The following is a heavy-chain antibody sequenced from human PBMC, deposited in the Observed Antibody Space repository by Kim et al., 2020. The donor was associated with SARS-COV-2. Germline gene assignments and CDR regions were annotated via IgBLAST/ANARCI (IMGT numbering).Heavy chain of an antibody. Sequence: ADSVKGRFTVSRDNSRNTLYLQMNRLRVEDSAVYYCARESSVAAAIWFDPWGQGTLVTVSS. CDR3: ARESSVAAAIWFDP. V-gene: IGHV3-23*01. J-gene: IGHJ5*02. D-gene: IGHD6-25*01.